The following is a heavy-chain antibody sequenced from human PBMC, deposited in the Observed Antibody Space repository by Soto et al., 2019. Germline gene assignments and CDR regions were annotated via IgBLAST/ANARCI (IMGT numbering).Heavy chain of an antibody. Sequence: QVQLVQSGVGVKKPGSSVRVSCKASGDTFKNSVISWVRQAPGQGLEWMGGTIPLFGTTDYAQKFQGRLTITTDESTTTAYMEVIRLTSEDTAVYYCVAEMDFGKLSVVWGQGTTVIVSS. CDR2: TIPLFGTT. V-gene: IGHV1-69*01. J-gene: IGHJ6*02. CDR3: VAEMDFGKLSVV. CDR1: GDTFKNSV. D-gene: IGHD3-10*01.